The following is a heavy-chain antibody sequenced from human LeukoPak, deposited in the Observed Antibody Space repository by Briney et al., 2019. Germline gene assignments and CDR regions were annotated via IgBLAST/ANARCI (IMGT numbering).Heavy chain of an antibody. CDR3: AGDSTGYYWAY. CDR2: IKQDGSEK. D-gene: IGHD3-22*01. J-gene: IGHJ4*02. Sequence: GRSLRLSCAASGFTFSGYWMSWVRQAPGNGLEWVANIKQDGSEKYYVDSVKGRFTISRDNAKNSLYLQMNSLRAEDTAVYYCAGDSTGYYWAYWGQGTLVTVSS. CDR1: GFTFSGYW. V-gene: IGHV3-7*01.